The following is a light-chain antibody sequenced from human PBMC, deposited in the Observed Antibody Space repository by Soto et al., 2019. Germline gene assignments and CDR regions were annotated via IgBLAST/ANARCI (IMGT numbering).Light chain of an antibody. J-gene: IGLJ2*01. Sequence: QSALTQPASVSGSPGQSITISCTGTSSDVGGYHYVSWYQHHPGKAPKLMIYDVTNRPSGVSNRFSGSKSRNTASLTISGLQAEDEPDYYCSSYTSSTSVVFGGGTKLTVL. V-gene: IGLV2-14*03. CDR3: SSYTSSTSVV. CDR2: DVT. CDR1: SSDVGGYHY.